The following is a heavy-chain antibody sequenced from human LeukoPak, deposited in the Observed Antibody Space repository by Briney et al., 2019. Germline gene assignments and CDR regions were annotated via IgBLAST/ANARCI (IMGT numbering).Heavy chain of an antibody. CDR1: GYTFTSYG. CDR2: ISAYNGST. J-gene: IGHJ5*02. D-gene: IGHD3-3*01. CDR3: ARVPAAFGYYDFWSGYSSGFDP. V-gene: IGHV1-18*01. Sequence: ASVKVSCKASGYTFTSYGISWVRQAPGQGLEWMGWISAYNGSTNYTQKLQGRVTMTTDTSTSTAYMELRSLRSDDTAVYYCARVPAAFGYYDFWSGYSSGFDPWGQGTLVTVSS.